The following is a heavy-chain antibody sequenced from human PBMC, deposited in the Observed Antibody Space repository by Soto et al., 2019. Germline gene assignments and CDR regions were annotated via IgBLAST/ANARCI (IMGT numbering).Heavy chain of an antibody. D-gene: IGHD6-19*01. J-gene: IGHJ4*02. V-gene: IGHV1-18*01. CDR1: GYTFTSYG. Sequence: ASVKVSCKASGYTFTSYGISWVRQAPGQGLEWMGWISAYNGNTNYAQKLQGRVAMTTDTSTSTAYMELRSLRSDDTAVYYCASISVAGTLNYWGQGTLVTVSS. CDR3: ASISVAGTLNY. CDR2: ISAYNGNT.